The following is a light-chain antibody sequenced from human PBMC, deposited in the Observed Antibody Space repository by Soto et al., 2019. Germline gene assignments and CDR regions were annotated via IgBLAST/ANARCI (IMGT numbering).Light chain of an antibody. CDR3: QQRSKWPPT. CDR2: DAS. V-gene: IGKV3-11*01. J-gene: IGKJ4*01. Sequence: EIVLTQSPATLSLSPGERATLSCRASQSVSSYLAWYQQQPGQAPRLLISDASNRATGIPARFSGSGSGTDFTRTISSLEPEDFAVYYCQQRSKWPPTFGGGTKVAIK. CDR1: QSVSSY.